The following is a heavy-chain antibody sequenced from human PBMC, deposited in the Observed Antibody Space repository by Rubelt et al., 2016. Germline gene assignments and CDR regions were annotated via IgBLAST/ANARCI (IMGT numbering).Heavy chain of an antibody. CDR3: AKEQKVVPAANWFDP. Sequence: EVQLLESGGGLVQPGGSLRLSCAASGFTFSTYAMSWVRQAPGKGLEWVSSISDTGRNTYVADSVKGRFTISRDTSKNTLSLQMNSLRAEDTALYYCAKEQKVVPAANWFDPWGQGTLVTVSS. CDR2: ISDTGRNT. V-gene: IGHV3-23*01. D-gene: IGHD2-2*01. CDR1: GFTFSTYA. J-gene: IGHJ5*02.